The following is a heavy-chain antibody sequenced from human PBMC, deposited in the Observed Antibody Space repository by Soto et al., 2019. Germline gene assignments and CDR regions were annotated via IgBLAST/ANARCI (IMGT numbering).Heavy chain of an antibody. CDR2: INPTGDTT. CDR1: GFTFTTFY. V-gene: IGHV1-46*03. Sequence: ASVKVSCKASGFTFTTFYIHWVRQAPGQGLEWMGMINPTGDTTAYTQKFQDRVTMTRDTSTNTVYLELTGLTSADTPIYFCARELGRGGLHTRSAYRGQGTLDTVS. D-gene: IGHD1-26*01. CDR3: ARELGRGGLHTRSAY. J-gene: IGHJ4*02.